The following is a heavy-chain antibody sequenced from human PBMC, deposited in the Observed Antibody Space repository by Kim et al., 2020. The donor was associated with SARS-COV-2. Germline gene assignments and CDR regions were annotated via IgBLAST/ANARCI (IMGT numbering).Heavy chain of an antibody. D-gene: IGHD3-22*01. CDR3: ARFSNYYDSSGLNYYFDY. V-gene: IGHV4-59*01. CDR2: IYYSGST. J-gene: IGHJ4*02. Sequence: SETLSLTCTVSGGSISSYYWSWIRQPPGKGLEWIGYIYYSGSTNYNPSLKSRVTISVDTSKNQFSLKLSSVTAADTAVYYCARFSNYYDSSGLNYYFDYWGQGTLVTVSS. CDR1: GGSISSYY.